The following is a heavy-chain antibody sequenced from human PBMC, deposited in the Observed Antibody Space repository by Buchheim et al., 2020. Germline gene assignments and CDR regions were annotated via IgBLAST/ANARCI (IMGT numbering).Heavy chain of an antibody. CDR3: ARQLYYYDSSGYYWQSVKGPFDY. CDR2: IYYSGST. CDR1: GGSISSSSYY. J-gene: IGHJ4*02. V-gene: IGHV4-39*01. Sequence: QLQLQESGPGLVKPSETLSLTCTVSGGSISSSSYYWGWIRQPPGKGLEWIGSIYYSGSTYYNPSLKSPVPISVDTSKNQFSLKLSSVTAADTAVYYCARQLYYYDSSGYYWQSVKGPFDYWGQGTL. D-gene: IGHD3-22*01.